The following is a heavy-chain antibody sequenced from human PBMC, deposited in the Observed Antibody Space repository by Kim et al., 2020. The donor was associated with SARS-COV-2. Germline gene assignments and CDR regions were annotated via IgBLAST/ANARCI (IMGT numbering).Heavy chain of an antibody. CDR2: IYYSGST. J-gene: IGHJ3*02. CDR3: ARGRSGWSSDAFDI. CDR1: GGTIKSYY. Sequence: SETLSLTCSVSGGTIKSYYWSWIRQPPGKGPEWIGFIYYSGSTNYNPSLKSRVTISVDTSKNQFSLKVTSVTAADTAVYFCARGRSGWSSDAFDIWGQGTHGHRLF. V-gene: IGHV4-59*01. D-gene: IGHD6-19*01.